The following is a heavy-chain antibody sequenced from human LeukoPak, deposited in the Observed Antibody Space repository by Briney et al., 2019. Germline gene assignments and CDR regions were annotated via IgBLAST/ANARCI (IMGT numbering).Heavy chain of an antibody. Sequence: SETLSLTCTVSGGSISSYYWSWIRQPAGKGLEWIGRIYTSGSTNYNPSLKSRVTMSVDTSKNQFSLKLSSVTAADTAVYYCARVVFNGRFDSSSSGRGPNWFDPWGQGTLVTVSS. J-gene: IGHJ5*02. CDR2: IYTSGST. CDR1: GGSISSYY. D-gene: IGHD6-6*01. CDR3: ARVVFNGRFDSSSSGRGPNWFDP. V-gene: IGHV4-4*07.